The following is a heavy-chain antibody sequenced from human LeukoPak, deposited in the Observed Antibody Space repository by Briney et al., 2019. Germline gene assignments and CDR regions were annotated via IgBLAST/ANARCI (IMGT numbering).Heavy chain of an antibody. D-gene: IGHD4-11*01. CDR1: GFTFSSYW. CDR3: ARLKGTVTTLTYYYYYYMDV. J-gene: IGHJ6*03. CDR2: IKRDGSEK. V-gene: IGHV3-7*01. Sequence: GGSLRLSCAASGFTFSSYWMTWVRQAPGKGLEWVANIKRDGSEKHYVDSVKGRFTISRDNAKNSLYLQMNSLRAEDTAVYYCARLKGTVTTLTYYYYYYMDVWGKGTTVTVSS.